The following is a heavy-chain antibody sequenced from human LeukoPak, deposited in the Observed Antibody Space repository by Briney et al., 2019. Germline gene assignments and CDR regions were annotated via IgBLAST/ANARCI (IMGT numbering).Heavy chain of an antibody. CDR3: AKVAAAGPMNYFDY. CDR2: ISVSGGST. CDR1: GFTFRNYA. V-gene: IGHV3-23*01. Sequence: QAGGSLRLSCAASGFTFRNYAMNWVRQAPGKGLEWVSSISVSGGSTNYADSVKGRFTISRDNSKNALFLQMNSLSAEDTAVYYCAKVAAAGPMNYFDYWGQGTLVTVSS. D-gene: IGHD6-13*01. J-gene: IGHJ4*02.